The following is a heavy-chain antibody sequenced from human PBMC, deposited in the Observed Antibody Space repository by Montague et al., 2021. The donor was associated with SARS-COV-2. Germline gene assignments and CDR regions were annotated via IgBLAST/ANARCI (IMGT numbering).Heavy chain of an antibody. Sequence: SVKVSCKASGYTFTNYDINWVRQAPGQGLEWMGWMNPNNDNRGYTQRFEGRVTMTRNTSISTAYMELSSLRPEDTAVYYCARAEYCSGGSCGYYYYGMDVWGQGTSVTVSS. CDR2: MNPNNDNR. CDR3: ARAEYCSGGSCGYYYYGMDV. J-gene: IGHJ6*02. V-gene: IGHV1-8*01. D-gene: IGHD2-15*01. CDR1: GYTFTNYD.